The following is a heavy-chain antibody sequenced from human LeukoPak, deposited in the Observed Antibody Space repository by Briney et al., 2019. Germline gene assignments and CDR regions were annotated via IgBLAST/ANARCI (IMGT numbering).Heavy chain of an antibody. D-gene: IGHD3-3*02. J-gene: IGHJ2*01. Sequence: GGSVRLSCAASGFSVSLNYMNWVRQAPGKGLEWVSILYSGSDTYYADSVKGRFTISRDSSKNMLFLHMNSLRAEDTAVYYCARVGDHFHWYLDLWGRGTLVTVSS. CDR1: GFSVSLNY. V-gene: IGHV3-53*01. CDR2: LYSGSDT. CDR3: ARVGDHFHWYLDL.